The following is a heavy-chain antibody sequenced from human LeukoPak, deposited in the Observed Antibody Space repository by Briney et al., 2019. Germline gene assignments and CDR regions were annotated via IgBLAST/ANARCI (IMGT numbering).Heavy chain of an antibody. J-gene: IGHJ4*02. D-gene: IGHD4-17*01. CDR2: IYHSGST. CDR1: GYSISSGYY. Sequence: SETLSLTCTVSGYSISSGYYWGWIRQPPGKGLEWIGSIYHSGSTYYNPSLKSRVTISVDTSKNQFSLKLSSVTAADTAVYYCARGRGDHKDPVDYWGQGTLVTVSS. CDR3: ARGRGDHKDPVDY. V-gene: IGHV4-38-2*02.